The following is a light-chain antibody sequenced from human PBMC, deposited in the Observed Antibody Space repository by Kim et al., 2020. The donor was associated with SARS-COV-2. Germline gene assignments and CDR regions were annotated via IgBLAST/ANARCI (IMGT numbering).Light chain of an antibody. V-gene: IGLV2-23*02. Sequence: QSALTQPASVSGSPGQSITISCTGTSSDVGSYNLVSWYQQHPGKAPKLMIYEVSKRPSGVSNRFSGSKSGNTASLTISGLQAEDEADYYCCTYAGSRTYVFGTWTKVTVL. CDR1: SSDVGSYNL. CDR3: CTYAGSRTYV. J-gene: IGLJ1*01. CDR2: EVS.